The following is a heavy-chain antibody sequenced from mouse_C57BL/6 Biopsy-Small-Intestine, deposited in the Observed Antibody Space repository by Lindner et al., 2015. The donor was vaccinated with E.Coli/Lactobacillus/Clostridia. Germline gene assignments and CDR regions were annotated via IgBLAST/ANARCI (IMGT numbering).Heavy chain of an antibody. Sequence: VQLQESGPELVKPGASVRISCKASGYSFTGYFLNWMKQSHGKSLEWIGRINPYNGDTFYNQKFKGKATLTVDKSSSTAHMELRSLTSEDSAVYYCARAYSSYAWFAYWGQGTLVTVSA. CDR3: ARAYSSYAWFAY. CDR1: GYSFTGYF. J-gene: IGHJ3*01. CDR2: INPYNGDT. V-gene: IGHV1-20*01. D-gene: IGHD2-5*01.